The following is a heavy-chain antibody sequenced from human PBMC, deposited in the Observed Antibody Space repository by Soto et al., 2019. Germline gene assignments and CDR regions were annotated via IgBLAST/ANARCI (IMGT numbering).Heavy chain of an antibody. D-gene: IGHD2-15*01. CDR2: ISYDGNNK. CDR1: GFTFSNYV. CDR3: ARAGCDGGSCYTLVGLRYGMDV. V-gene: IGHV3-30-3*01. Sequence: QVQLLESVGGVVQPGRSLRLSCAASGFTFSNYVMYWVSQAPGKGLEWVAVISYDGNNKYYADSVKGRFTISRDNSKNTLYLQMNSLRGEDTAVYYCARAGCDGGSCYTLVGLRYGMDVWGQGTTVTVSS. J-gene: IGHJ6*02.